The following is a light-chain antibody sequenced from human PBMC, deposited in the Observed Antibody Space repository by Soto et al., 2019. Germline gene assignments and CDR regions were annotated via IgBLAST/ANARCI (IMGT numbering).Light chain of an antibody. CDR1: SSDVGLYDF. CDR3: NSYTNINTRACV. V-gene: IGLV2-14*01. CDR2: EVT. J-gene: IGLJ1*01. Sequence: QSVLTQPASVSGSPGQSITISCTGASSDVGLYDFVSWYQQHPGKAPKFLIYEVTYRPSGVSSRFSGSKSGNTASLTISGLQAEDEADYYCNSYTNINTRACVFGTGTKLTVL.